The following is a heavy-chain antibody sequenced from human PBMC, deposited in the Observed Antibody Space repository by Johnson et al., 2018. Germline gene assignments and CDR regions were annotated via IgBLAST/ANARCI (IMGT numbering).Heavy chain of an antibody. CDR1: GFTFSGSA. CDR3: INGYSGYDYYYGMDV. CDR2: IRSKANSYAT. J-gene: IGHJ6*02. V-gene: IGHV3-73*02. D-gene: IGHD5-12*01. Sequence: VQLQESGGGLVQPGGSLKLSCAASGFTFSGSAMHWVRQASGKGLEWVGRIRSKANSYATAYAASVKGRFTISRDDSKNTAYLQMNSLKTEDTAVYYCINGYSGYDYYYGMDVWGQGTTVTVSS.